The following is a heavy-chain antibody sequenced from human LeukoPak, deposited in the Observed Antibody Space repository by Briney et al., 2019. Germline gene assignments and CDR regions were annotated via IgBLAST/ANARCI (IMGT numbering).Heavy chain of an antibody. J-gene: IGHJ4*02. CDR2: IYYSGNT. V-gene: IGHV4-59*11. D-gene: IGHD2/OR15-2a*01. Sequence: PSETLSLTCIVSGGSISSHYWSWIRQPPGKGLEWIGYIYYSGNTKYNPSLKSRVTISVDTSKNQFPLKLTSVTAADTAVYYCGRGDRSGYYGYYFDYWGQGTLVTVSS. CDR3: GRGDRSGYYGYYFDY. CDR1: GGSISSHY.